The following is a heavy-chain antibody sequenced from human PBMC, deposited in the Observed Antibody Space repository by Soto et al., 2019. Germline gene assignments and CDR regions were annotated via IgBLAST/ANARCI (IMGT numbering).Heavy chain of an antibody. D-gene: IGHD6-19*01. CDR1: GYTFSTYA. V-gene: IGHV1-18*01. Sequence: QVQLVQSGAEVKKPGASVKVSCKGSGYTFSTYAIAWVRQAPGQGLEWMAWISAYSGDTNYAPKVQGRATLTTDTSPTTAYLELRSLPSADSAVYYCARAGSSFLPFVYWGQGTLVTVSS. CDR2: ISAYSGDT. J-gene: IGHJ4*02. CDR3: ARAGSSFLPFVY.